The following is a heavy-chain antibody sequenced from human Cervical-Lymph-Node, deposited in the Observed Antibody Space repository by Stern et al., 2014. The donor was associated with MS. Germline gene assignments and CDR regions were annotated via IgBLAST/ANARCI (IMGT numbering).Heavy chain of an antibody. J-gene: IGHJ4*02. D-gene: IGHD3-22*01. CDR3: ARDLYDFESSGHYLRPLLEY. CDR2: IIPFFGTP. CDR1: GDTFTSFA. Sequence: QMQLVQSGAEVKKPGSSVKVSCQASGDTFTSFAISWVRQAPGQRLEWLGGIIPFFGTPNYAQKFEGELTISADASTNTVYMELNSLRSEDTAVYYCARDLYDFESSGHYLRPLLEYWGQGTLIIVSS. V-gene: IGHV1-69*01.